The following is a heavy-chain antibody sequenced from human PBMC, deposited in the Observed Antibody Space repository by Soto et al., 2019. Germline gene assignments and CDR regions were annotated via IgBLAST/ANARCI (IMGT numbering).Heavy chain of an antibody. CDR2: ISAFNGNT. D-gene: IGHD3-22*01. V-gene: IGHV1-18*01. J-gene: IGHJ4*02. CDR1: GYTFTTYA. CDR3: ARGGSPMRYVLDY. Sequence: GASVKVSCKASGYTFTTYAINWVRQAPGQGLEWLGWISAFNGNTNYAQKLQDRVTMTTDTSTSTAYIELRSLTSDDTAVYYCARGGSPMRYVLDYWGQGTPVTVSS.